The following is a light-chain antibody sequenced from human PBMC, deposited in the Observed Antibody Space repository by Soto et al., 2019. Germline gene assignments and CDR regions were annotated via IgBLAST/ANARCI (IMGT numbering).Light chain of an antibody. CDR2: EVS. Sequence: QSALAQPASVSGSPGQSITISCTGTSSDVGGYNYVSWYQQHPGKAPKLMIYEVSNRPSGVSIRFSGSKSGNTASLTLSGLQAEDEADYYCSSYTSSTSLDVFGTGTKVTVL. J-gene: IGLJ1*01. CDR3: SSYTSSTSLDV. CDR1: SSDVGGYNY. V-gene: IGLV2-14*01.